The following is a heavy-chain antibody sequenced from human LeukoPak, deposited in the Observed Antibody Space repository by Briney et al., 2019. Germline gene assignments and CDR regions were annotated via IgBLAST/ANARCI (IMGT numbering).Heavy chain of an antibody. CDR2: INHSGST. V-gene: IGHV4-34*01. CDR3: AGPDYYYDSSHGTAFGI. J-gene: IGHJ3*02. D-gene: IGHD3-22*01. CDR1: GGSFSGYY. Sequence: TSETLSLTCAVYGGSFSGYYWSWIRQPPGKGLEWIGEINHSGSTNYNPSLKSRVTMSVDTSKNQFSLKLSSVTAADTAVYYCAGPDYYYDSSHGTAFGIWGQGTMVTVSS.